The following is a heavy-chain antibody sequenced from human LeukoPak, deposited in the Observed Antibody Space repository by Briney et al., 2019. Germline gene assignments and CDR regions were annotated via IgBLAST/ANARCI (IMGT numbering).Heavy chain of an antibody. D-gene: IGHD3-10*01. CDR2: IIPIFGTA. Sequence: SVKVSCKASGGTFSSYVISWVRQAPGQGLEWMGGIIPIFGTANYAQKFQGRVTITADESTSTAYMELSSLRSKDTAVYYCARESITMVRGVIIATYNWFDPWGQGTLVTVSS. J-gene: IGHJ5*02. CDR1: GGTFSSYV. V-gene: IGHV1-69*13. CDR3: ARESITMVRGVIIATYNWFDP.